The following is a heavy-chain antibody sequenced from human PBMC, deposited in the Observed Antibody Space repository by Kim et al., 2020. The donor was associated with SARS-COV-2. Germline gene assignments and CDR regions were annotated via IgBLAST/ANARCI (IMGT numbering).Heavy chain of an antibody. Sequence: ASVKVSCKASGYTFTSNHMHWVRQAPGQGLEWMGMITPNGGSTNYAQKFHGSVTMTRDTSTSTVYMELSSLRSEDTAVYYCARDREGDWTFDYWGQGTLVTVSS. CDR2: ITPNGGST. CDR3: ARDREGDWTFDY. CDR1: GYTFTSNH. J-gene: IGHJ4*02. D-gene: IGHD2-21*02. V-gene: IGHV1-46*01.